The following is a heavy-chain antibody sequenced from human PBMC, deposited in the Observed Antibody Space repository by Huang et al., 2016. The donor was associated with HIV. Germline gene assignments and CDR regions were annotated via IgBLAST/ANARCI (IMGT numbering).Heavy chain of an antibody. CDR1: GFTFSNYA. J-gene: IGHJ4*02. CDR3: AKDRGDGDSGYDYDY. V-gene: IGHV3-23*01. D-gene: IGHD5-12*01. Sequence: EVQLWESGGTLVQPGGSLRLSCGASGFTFSNYAMRWVRQAPGKGLEGVSFISGSSGTIYYADCVKGRFTISRDNVKKTVYLQMNSLRVEDAAVYYCAKDRGDGDSGYDYDYWGQGTLVTVSS. CDR2: ISGSSGTI.